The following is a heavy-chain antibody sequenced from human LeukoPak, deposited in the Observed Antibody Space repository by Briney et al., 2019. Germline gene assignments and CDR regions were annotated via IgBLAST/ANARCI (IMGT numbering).Heavy chain of an antibody. D-gene: IGHD3-9*01. CDR1: GYSISSGYY. J-gene: IGHJ5*02. Sequence: SETLSLTCTVSGYSISSGYYWGWIRPPPGKGLEWIGSIYHSGSTYYNPSLKSRVTISVDTPKNQFSLKLSFVTAADTAVYYCARHATYYDILTGYYIGWFDPWGQGTLVTVAS. CDR2: IYHSGST. V-gene: IGHV4-38-2*02. CDR3: ARHATYYDILTGYYIGWFDP.